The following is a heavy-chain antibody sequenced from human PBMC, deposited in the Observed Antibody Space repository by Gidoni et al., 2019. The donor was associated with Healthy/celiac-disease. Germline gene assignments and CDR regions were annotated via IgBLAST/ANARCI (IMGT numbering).Heavy chain of an antibody. CDR2: INHSGST. V-gene: IGHV4-34*01. J-gene: IGHJ1*01. Sequence: QVQLQQWGAGLLKPSETLSLTCAVYGGSFSGYYWSWIRQPPGKGLEWIGEINHSGSTNYNPSLKSRVTISVDTSKNQFSLKLSSVTAADTAVYYCARGGVVVAASRRGSFQHWGQGTLVTVSS. CDR1: GGSFSGYY. D-gene: IGHD2-15*01. CDR3: ARGGVVVAASRRGSFQH.